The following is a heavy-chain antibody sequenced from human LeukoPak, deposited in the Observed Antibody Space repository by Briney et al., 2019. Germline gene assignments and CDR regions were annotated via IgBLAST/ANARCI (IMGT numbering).Heavy chain of an antibody. CDR1: GYTFTRYY. CDR2: TNPNGGST. V-gene: IGHV1-46*01. Sequence: ASVKVSCKASGYTFTRYYIHWVRQAPGQGLEWMGITNPNGGSTTFAQKFQGRVTMTRDKSTSTVYMELSSLRSEDTAVYYCARVEMQYCNGGNCYSGFDYWGQGTLVTVSS. CDR3: ARVEMQYCNGGNCYSGFDY. D-gene: IGHD2-15*01. J-gene: IGHJ4*02.